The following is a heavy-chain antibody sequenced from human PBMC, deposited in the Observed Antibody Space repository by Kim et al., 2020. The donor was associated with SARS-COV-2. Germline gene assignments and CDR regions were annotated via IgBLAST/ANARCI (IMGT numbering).Heavy chain of an antibody. CDR2: VNPNNGNT. J-gene: IGHJ4*02. CDR1: GYMFSTHG. CDR3: ARGRAWPKLDY. Sequence: ASVKVSCKAFGYMFSTHGITWLRQAPGQGLEYMGWVNPNNGNTEYAHKFQGRVTMTTDTSTRTAYMHLWSLTWDDTAVYYCARGRAWPKLDYWGQGALVT. V-gene: IGHV1-18*04.